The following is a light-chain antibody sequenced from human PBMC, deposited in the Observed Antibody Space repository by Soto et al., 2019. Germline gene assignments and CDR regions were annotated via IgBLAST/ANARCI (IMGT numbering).Light chain of an antibody. J-gene: IGKJ2*01. CDR2: AAS. CDR1: QSISSY. Sequence: DIQMTQSPFSLSASVGDRVTITCRASQSISSYLNWYQQKPGKAPKLLIYAASSLQSGVPSRFSGSGSGTDFTLTISSLQPEDFATYYCQQSSSTSPYTFGQGTKLEIK. V-gene: IGKV1-39*01. CDR3: QQSSSTSPYT.